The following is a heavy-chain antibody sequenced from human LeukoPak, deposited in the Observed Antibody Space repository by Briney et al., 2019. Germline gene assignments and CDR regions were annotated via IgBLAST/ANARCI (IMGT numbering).Heavy chain of an antibody. J-gene: IGHJ4*02. D-gene: IGHD3-22*01. Sequence: PSETLSLTCAVSGGSISSSNWWSWVRQPPGKGLEWIGEIYHSGSTYYNPSLKSRVTISVDTSKNHFSLKLSSVTAADTAVYYCARVTMIVVVIDYWGQGTLVTVSS. CDR2: IYHSGST. CDR1: GGSISSSNW. V-gene: IGHV4-4*02. CDR3: ARVTMIVVVIDY.